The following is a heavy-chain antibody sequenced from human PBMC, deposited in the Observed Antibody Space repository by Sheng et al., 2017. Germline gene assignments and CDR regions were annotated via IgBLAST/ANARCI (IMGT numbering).Heavy chain of an antibody. Sequence: QVQLVESGGGVVQPGRSLRLSCAASGFTFSSYAMHWVRQAPGKGLEWVAVISYDGSNKYYADSVKGRFTISRDNSKNTLYLQMNSLRAEDTAVYYCAREPHYGSVSVGAFDIWGQGTMVT. CDR1: GFTFSSYA. J-gene: IGHJ3*02. CDR2: ISYDGSNK. V-gene: IGHV3-30*04. CDR3: AREPHYGSVSVGAFDI. D-gene: IGHD3-10*01.